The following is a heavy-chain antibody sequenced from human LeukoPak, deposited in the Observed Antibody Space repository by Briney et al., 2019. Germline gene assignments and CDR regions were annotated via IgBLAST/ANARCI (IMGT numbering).Heavy chain of an antibody. Sequence: GGSLRLSCAASGFTFSNCAMSWVRQAPGKGLVWISTISGSGTATHYADSVKGRFTISRDNSKNTLYLQMNSLRAEDTAVYYCARPLSIVGATIGAFDIWGQGTMVTVSS. CDR1: GFTFSNCA. J-gene: IGHJ3*02. CDR2: ISGSGTAT. CDR3: ARPLSIVGATIGAFDI. D-gene: IGHD1-26*01. V-gene: IGHV3-23*01.